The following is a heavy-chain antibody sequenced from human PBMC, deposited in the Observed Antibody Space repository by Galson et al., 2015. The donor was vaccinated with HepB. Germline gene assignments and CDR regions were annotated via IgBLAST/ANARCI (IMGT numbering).Heavy chain of an antibody. J-gene: IGHJ6*02. CDR3: ARVSGQQYYGMDV. CDR2: IYYSGST. CDR1: GGSISSGDYY. D-gene: IGHD1-26*01. Sequence: TLSLTCTVSGGSISSGDYYWSWIRQPPGKGLEWIGYIYYSGSTYYNPSLKSRVTISVDTSKNQFSLKLSSVTAADTAVYYCARVSGQQYYGMDVWGQGTTVTVSS. V-gene: IGHV4-30-4*01.